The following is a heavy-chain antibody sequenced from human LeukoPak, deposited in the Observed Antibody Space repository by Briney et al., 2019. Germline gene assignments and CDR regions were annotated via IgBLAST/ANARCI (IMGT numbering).Heavy chain of an antibody. Sequence: PETLSLTCTVSGGSISSSSYYWGWIRQPPGKGLEWIGSIYYSGSTYYNPSLKSRVTISVDTSKNQFSLKLSSVTAADTAVYYCARVAYYDFWSGYPFGDYYYYYMDVWGKGTTVTVSS. D-gene: IGHD3-3*01. CDR3: ARVAYYDFWSGYPFGDYYYYYMDV. CDR1: GGSISSSSYY. V-gene: IGHV4-39*07. CDR2: IYYSGST. J-gene: IGHJ6*03.